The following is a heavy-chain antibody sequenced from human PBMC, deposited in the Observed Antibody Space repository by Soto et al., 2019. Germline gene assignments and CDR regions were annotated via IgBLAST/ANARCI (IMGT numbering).Heavy chain of an antibody. CDR1: GYSFTSYW. CDR2: IDPSDSYT. CDR3: ARHYDILTGYSS. D-gene: IGHD3-9*01. V-gene: IGHV5-10-1*01. J-gene: IGHJ4*02. Sequence: PGESLKNSCKGSGYSFTSYWISWVRQMPGKGLEWMGRIDPSDSYTNYSPSFQGHVTISADKSISTAYLQWSSLKASDTAMYYCARHYDILTGYSSWGQGTLVTVSS.